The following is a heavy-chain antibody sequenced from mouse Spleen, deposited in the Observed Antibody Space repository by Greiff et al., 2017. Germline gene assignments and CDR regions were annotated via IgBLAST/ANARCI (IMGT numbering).Heavy chain of an antibody. CDR2: ISNLAYSI. D-gene: IGHD2-5*01. Sequence: EVKLVESGGGLVQPGGSRKLSCAASGFTFSDYGMAWVRQAPGKGPEWVAFISNLAYSIYYADTVTGRFTISRENAKNTLYLEMSSLRSEDTAMYYCARQRLYSNSWYFDVWGAGTTVTVSS. V-gene: IGHV5-15*02. CDR3: ARQRLYSNSWYFDV. J-gene: IGHJ1*01. CDR1: GFTFSDYG.